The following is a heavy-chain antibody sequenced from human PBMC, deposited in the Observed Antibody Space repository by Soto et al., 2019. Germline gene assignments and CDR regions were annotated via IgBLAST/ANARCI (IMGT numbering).Heavy chain of an antibody. CDR2: FDPEDGET. Sequence: GASVKVSGKVSGYTLTELSMHWVRQAPGKGLEWMGGFDPEDGETIYAQKFQGRVTMTEDTSTDTAYMELSSLRSEDTAVYYCATDLPVYDYVWGSPDAFDIWGQGTMVTVSS. J-gene: IGHJ3*02. CDR3: ATDLPVYDYVWGSPDAFDI. CDR1: GYTLTELS. D-gene: IGHD3-16*01. V-gene: IGHV1-24*01.